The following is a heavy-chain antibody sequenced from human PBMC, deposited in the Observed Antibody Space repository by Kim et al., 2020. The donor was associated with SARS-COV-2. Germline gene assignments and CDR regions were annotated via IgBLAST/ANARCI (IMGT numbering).Heavy chain of an antibody. CDR2: P. CDR3: AREHGGSFLV. Sequence: PYHHPSRESRDTISVDTSKNQFSLKLSSVTAADTAVYYCAREHGGSFLVWGQGTLVTVSS. D-gene: IGHD6-19*01. J-gene: IGHJ4*02. V-gene: IGHV4-31*02.